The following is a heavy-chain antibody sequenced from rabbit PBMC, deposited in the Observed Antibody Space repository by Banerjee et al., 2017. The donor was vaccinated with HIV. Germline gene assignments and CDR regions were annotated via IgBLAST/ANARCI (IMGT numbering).Heavy chain of an antibody. CDR1: GFSFSNKYV. V-gene: IGHV1S40*01. J-gene: IGHJ4*01. D-gene: IGHD8-1*01. CDR2: INTSSGNT. Sequence: QSLEESGGDLVKPGASLTLTCTASGFSFSNKYVMCWVRQAPGKGLEWIACINTSSGNTVYASWAKGRFTISKTSSTTVTLQMTTLTAADTATYFCARGSTYYYYFTLWGPGTLVTVS. CDR3: ARGSTYYYYFTL.